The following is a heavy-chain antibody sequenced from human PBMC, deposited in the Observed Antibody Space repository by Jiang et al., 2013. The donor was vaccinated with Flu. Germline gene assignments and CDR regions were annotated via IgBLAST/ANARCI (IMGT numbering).Heavy chain of an antibody. Sequence: GSGLVKPSETLSLTCTVSGGSISDYSWNWIRQPPGKGLEWIGYIYYSGSTTYSPSLKSRVTISVDTSKNHFSLKLSSVTAADTALYYCAREMGMATAHFDYWGQGTLVTVSS. D-gene: IGHD5-24*01. J-gene: IGHJ4*02. CDR2: IYYSGST. V-gene: IGHV4-59*01. CDR1: GGSISDYS. CDR3: AREMGMATAHFDY.